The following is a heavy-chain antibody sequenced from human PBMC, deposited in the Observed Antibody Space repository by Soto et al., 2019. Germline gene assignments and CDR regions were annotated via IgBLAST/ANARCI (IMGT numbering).Heavy chain of an antibody. CDR2: IYYSGST. J-gene: IGHJ4*02. CDR3: ARGRIQLWLPDY. Sequence: QVQLQESGPGLVKPSETLSLTCTVSGGSISSYYWSWIRQAPGKGLEWIGYIYYSGSTNYNPSLTTRVTISVDTSKNPFSLKLSSVTAADTAVYYCARGRIQLWLPDYWGQGTLVTVSS. CDR1: GGSISSYY. V-gene: IGHV4-59*01. D-gene: IGHD5-18*01.